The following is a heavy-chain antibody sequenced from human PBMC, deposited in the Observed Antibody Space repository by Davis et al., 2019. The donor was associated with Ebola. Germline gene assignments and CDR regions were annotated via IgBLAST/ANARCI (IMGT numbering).Heavy chain of an antibody. CDR1: GYTFTIYY. D-gene: IGHD4-23*01. J-gene: IGHJ2*01. CDR3: ARTGVTTVVIGDWYFDL. V-gene: IGHV1-46*01. Sequence: AASVKVSCKASGYTFTIYYMHWVRQAPGQGLEWMGIINPSGGSTSYAQKFQGRVTMTRDTSTSTVYMELSSLRSEDTAVYYCARTGVTTVVIGDWYFDLWGRGTLDTVSS. CDR2: INPSGGST.